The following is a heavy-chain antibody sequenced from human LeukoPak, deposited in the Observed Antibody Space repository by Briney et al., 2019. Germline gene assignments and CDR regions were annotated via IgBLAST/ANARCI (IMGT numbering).Heavy chain of an antibody. V-gene: IGHV1-18*01. Sequence: GASVKVSCKASGYTFTTYDLNWVRQAPGQGLEWMGWISGHNGKTNYAQRFLDRVTVTTDTSTRTVYMELRSLRSDDTAVYYCARGGRGTGSSGWFDPWGQGTLVTVSS. J-gene: IGHJ5*02. CDR1: GYTFTTYD. CDR2: ISGHNGKT. D-gene: IGHD3-10*01. CDR3: ARGGRGTGSSGWFDP.